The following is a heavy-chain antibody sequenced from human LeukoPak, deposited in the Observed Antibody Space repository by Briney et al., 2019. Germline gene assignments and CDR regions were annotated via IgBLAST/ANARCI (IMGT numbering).Heavy chain of an antibody. Sequence: GGSLRLSCAASGFTFSSYSMSWVRQPPGKGLEWISYISSSSSVIYYADSVKGRFTISRDNAKNSLFLQMNSLGAGDTAVYYCASPGPPPLDGNFDYWGQGTLVTVSS. CDR3: ASPGPPPLDGNFDY. D-gene: IGHD1-1*01. V-gene: IGHV3-48*01. J-gene: IGHJ4*02. CDR2: ISSSSSVI. CDR1: GFTFSSYS.